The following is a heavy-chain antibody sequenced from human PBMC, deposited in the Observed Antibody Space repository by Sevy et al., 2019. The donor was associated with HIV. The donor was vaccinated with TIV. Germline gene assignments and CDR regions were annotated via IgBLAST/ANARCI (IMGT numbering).Heavy chain of an antibody. J-gene: IGHJ6*02. Sequence: GGSLRLSCAASGFTFDDYAMHWVRQAPGKGLEWVSGISWNSGSIGYADSVKGRFTISRDNAKNSLYPQMNSLRAEDTALYYCAKDIGAAAGTGYYYYGMDVWGQGTTVTVSS. D-gene: IGHD6-13*01. CDR1: GFTFDDYA. CDR2: ISWNSGSI. CDR3: AKDIGAAAGTGYYYYGMDV. V-gene: IGHV3-9*01.